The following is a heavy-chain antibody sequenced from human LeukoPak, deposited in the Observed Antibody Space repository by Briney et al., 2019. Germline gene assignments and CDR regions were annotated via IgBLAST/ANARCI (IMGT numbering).Heavy chain of an antibody. CDR1: GYTFTSYG. Sequence: GASVKVSCKASGYTFTSYGISWVRQAPGQGLEWMGWISAYNGNTHYAQKLQGRVTMTTDTSTSTVYMELRSLRSDDTAVYYCARRYCTNGVCYFDYWGQGTLVTVSS. J-gene: IGHJ4*02. V-gene: IGHV1-18*01. CDR2: ISAYNGNT. CDR3: ARRYCTNGVCYFDY. D-gene: IGHD2-8*01.